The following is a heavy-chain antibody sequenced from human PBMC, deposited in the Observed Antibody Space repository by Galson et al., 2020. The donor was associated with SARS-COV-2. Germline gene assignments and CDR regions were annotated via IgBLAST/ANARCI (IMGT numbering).Heavy chain of an antibody. Sequence: GGSLRLSCAASGFTFSSYGMHWVRQAPGKGLEWVAVISYDGSNKYYADSVKGRFTISRDNSKNTLYLQMNSLRAEDTAVYYCAKLLMFGSSWYKGTPDFDYWGQGTLVTVSS. CDR2: ISYDGSNK. CDR1: GFTFSSYG. J-gene: IGHJ4*02. V-gene: IGHV3-30*18. CDR3: AKLLMFGSSWYKGTPDFDY. D-gene: IGHD6-13*01.